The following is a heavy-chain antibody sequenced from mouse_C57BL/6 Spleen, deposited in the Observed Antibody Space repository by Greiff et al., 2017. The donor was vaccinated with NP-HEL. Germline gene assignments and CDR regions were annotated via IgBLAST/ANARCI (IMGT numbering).Heavy chain of an antibody. Sequence: VQLQQPGAELVKPGASVKLSCKASGYTFTSYWMQWVKQRPGQGLEWIGEIDPSDSYTNYNQTFKGKATLTVDTSSSTAYMQLSSLTSEDSAVYYCARGPYYGSSYFDYWGQGTTLTVSS. CDR1: GYTFTSYW. D-gene: IGHD1-1*01. V-gene: IGHV1-50*01. CDR2: IDPSDSYT. J-gene: IGHJ2*01. CDR3: ARGPYYGSSYFDY.